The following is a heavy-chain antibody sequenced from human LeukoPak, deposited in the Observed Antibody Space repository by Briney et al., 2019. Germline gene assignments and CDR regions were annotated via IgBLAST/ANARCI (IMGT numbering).Heavy chain of an antibody. J-gene: IGHJ6*03. CDR2: THYSGST. V-gene: IGHV4-59*11. CDR1: GGSISSHY. D-gene: IGHD1-26*01. Sequence: SETLSLTCTVSGGSISSHYWSWIRQSPGKGLEWIGYTHYSGSTNYNPSLKSRVTISVGPSKNQFSLQLSSVTAADTAVYYCARVVGATDPYYYYYMDVWGKGTTVTVSS. CDR3: ARVVGATDPYYYYYMDV.